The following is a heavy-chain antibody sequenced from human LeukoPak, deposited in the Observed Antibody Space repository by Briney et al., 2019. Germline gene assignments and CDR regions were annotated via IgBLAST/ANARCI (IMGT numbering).Heavy chain of an antibody. Sequence: SETLSLTCTVSGGSISSSSYYWGWIRQPPGKGLEWIGSIYYSGSTYYNPSLKSRVTISVDTSKNQFSLKLSSVTAADTAVYYCARLRAAAAGTFDYWGQGTLVTV. CDR1: GGSISSSSYY. J-gene: IGHJ4*02. D-gene: IGHD6-13*01. CDR3: ARLRAAAAGTFDY. V-gene: IGHV4-39*01. CDR2: IYYSGST.